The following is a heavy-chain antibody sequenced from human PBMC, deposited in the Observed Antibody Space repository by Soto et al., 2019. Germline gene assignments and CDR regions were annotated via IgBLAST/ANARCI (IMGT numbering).Heavy chain of an antibody. D-gene: IGHD3-10*01. V-gene: IGHV3-30-3*01. CDR1: GFNFSTYA. J-gene: IGHJ4*02. CDR3: VRDPHARYYYDY. Sequence: GGSLRLSCKASGFNFSTYAMHWVRQAPGKGLEWLAVISNEGGNIFYAASVRGRFLISRDNSQETMFLQMNSLRVEDTAVYYCVRDPHARYYYDYWGQGTLVTVSS. CDR2: ISNEGGNI.